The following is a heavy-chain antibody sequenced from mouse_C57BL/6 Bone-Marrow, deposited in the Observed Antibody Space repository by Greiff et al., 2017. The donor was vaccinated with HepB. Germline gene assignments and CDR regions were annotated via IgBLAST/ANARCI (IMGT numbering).Heavy chain of an antibody. CDR2: IYPRSGNT. D-gene: IGHD6-1*01. CDR1: GYTFTSYG. V-gene: IGHV1-81*01. J-gene: IGHJ4*01. Sequence: VQLQASGAELARPGASVKLSCKASGYTFTSYGISWVKQRTGQGLEWIGEIYPRSGNTYYNEKFKGKATLTADKSSSTAYMELRSLTSEDSAVYFCARSLPFCYYAMDYWGQGTSVTVSS. CDR3: ARSLPFCYYAMDY.